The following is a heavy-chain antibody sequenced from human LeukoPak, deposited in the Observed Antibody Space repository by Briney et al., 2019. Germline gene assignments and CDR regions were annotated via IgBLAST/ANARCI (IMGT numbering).Heavy chain of an antibody. V-gene: IGHV3-30*18. J-gene: IGHJ3*02. D-gene: IGHD4-23*01. CDR1: GFTFSSHG. Sequence: GRSLRLSCAASGFTFSSHGMHWVRQAPGKGLEWVAVIWYGGSNKYYADSVKGRFAISRDNSKNTLYLQMNSLRAEDTAVYYCAKQDYGGRGYAFDIWGQGTMVTVSS. CDR2: IWYGGSNK. CDR3: AKQDYGGRGYAFDI.